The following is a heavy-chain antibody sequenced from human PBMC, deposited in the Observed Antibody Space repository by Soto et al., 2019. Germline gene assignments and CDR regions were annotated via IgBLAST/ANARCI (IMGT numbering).Heavy chain of an antibody. Sequence: EVQLVESGGGLVQPGGSLKLSCAASGFTFSGSAMHWVRQASGKGLEWVGRIRTKVNSYATTYGASVKGRFTISRDDSKNSTYLQMNSLKTEDTAVYYCTTETGHYWGQGTLVTVSS. CDR2: IRTKVNSYAT. J-gene: IGHJ4*02. D-gene: IGHD7-27*01. V-gene: IGHV3-73*01. CDR1: GFTFSGSA. CDR3: TTETGHY.